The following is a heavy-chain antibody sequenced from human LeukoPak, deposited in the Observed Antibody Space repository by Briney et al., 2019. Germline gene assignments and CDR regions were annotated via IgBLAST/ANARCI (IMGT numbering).Heavy chain of an antibody. CDR3: ARVKAALDY. J-gene: IGHJ4*02. D-gene: IGHD6-25*01. Sequence: NPSETLSLTCAVSGGSISSSNWWSWVRQPPGKGLEWIGDIYHSGSTNYNPSLKSRVTMSVDKSMNHFSLKLSSVTAADTAVYYCARVKAALDYWGQGTLVTVST. CDR1: GGSISSSNW. CDR2: IYHSGST. V-gene: IGHV4-4*02.